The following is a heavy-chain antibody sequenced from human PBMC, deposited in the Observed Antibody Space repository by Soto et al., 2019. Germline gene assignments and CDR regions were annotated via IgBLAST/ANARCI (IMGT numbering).Heavy chain of an antibody. D-gene: IGHD6-13*01. J-gene: IGHJ5*02. V-gene: IGHV3-30*18. Sequence: QVQLVESGGGVVQPGRSLRLSCAASGFTFSSYGMHWVRQAPGKGLEWVAVISYDGSNKYYADSVKGRFTISRDNSENTLYLQMNSLRAEDTAVYYCAKDKAGSWGQGTLVTVSS. CDR3: AKDKAGS. CDR1: GFTFSSYG. CDR2: ISYDGSNK.